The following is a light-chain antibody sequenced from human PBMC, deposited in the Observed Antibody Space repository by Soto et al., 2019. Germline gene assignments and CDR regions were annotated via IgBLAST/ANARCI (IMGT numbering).Light chain of an antibody. CDR3: QHYDTSSLFT. J-gene: IGKJ3*01. Sequence: EIVLTQSPGTLSLSPGERATLSCRASQSVSSTYLAWYQQKPGQAPRLLIYGASTRATGIPDRFSGSGSGTDFTLTISRLEPEDFAVYYCQHYDTSSLFTFGPGTKVDIK. CDR2: GAS. V-gene: IGKV3-20*01. CDR1: QSVSSTY.